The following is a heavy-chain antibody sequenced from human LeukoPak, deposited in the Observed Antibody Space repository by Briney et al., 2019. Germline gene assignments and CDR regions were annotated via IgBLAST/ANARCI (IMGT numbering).Heavy chain of an antibody. CDR3: ARRRGLLWFGEPTRSWFDP. CDR1: GGSFSGYY. J-gene: IGHJ5*02. D-gene: IGHD3-10*01. V-gene: IGHV4-34*01. CDR2: IYHSGST. Sequence: SETLSLTCAVYGGSFSGYYWSWIRQPPGKGLEWIGEIYHSGSTNYNPSLKSRVTISVDTSKNQFSLKLSSVTAADTAVYYCARRRGLLWFGEPTRSWFDPWGQGTLVTVSS.